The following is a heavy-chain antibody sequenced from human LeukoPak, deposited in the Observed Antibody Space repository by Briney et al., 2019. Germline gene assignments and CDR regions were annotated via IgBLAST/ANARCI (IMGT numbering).Heavy chain of an antibody. Sequence: GGSLRLSCGASGFTFSKYWMTWVRQAPGKGLEWVANINQDGSEKNCVDSVKGRFTISRDNAKSSLYPQMNSLRAEDTAIYYCASEGEYYFGYFHWGQGSLVTVSS. CDR1: GFTFSKYW. J-gene: IGHJ4*02. CDR2: INQDGSEK. CDR3: ASEGEYYFGYFH. D-gene: IGHD3-10*01. V-gene: IGHV3-7*01.